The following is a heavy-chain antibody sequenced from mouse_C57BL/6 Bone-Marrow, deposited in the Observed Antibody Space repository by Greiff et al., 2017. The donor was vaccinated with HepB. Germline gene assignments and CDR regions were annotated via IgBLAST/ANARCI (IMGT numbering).Heavy chain of an antibody. CDR3: AKGRTTVVGSAMDY. CDR2: IWRGGST. J-gene: IGHJ4*01. D-gene: IGHD1-1*01. Sequence: VKLMESGPGLVQPSQSLSITCTVSGFSLTSYGVHWVRQSPGKGLEWLGVIWRGGSTDYNAAFMSRLSITKDNSKSQVFFKMNSLQADDTAIYYCAKGRTTVVGSAMDYWGQGTSVTVSS. V-gene: IGHV2-5*01. CDR1: GFSLTSYG.